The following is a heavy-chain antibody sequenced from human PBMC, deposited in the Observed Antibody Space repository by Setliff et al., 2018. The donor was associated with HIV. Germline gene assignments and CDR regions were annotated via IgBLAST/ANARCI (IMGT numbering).Heavy chain of an antibody. V-gene: IGHV1-18*04. CDR2: ISAYDGNT. D-gene: IGHD3-10*01. Sequence: PGESLKISCKGSGYSFTSYWIGWVRQMPGKGLEWMGWISAYDGNTNYAEKFQGRLTMTTDATTTTVYMELTSLRSDDTAVYYCARVSSFNKIIREAFDIWGQGTLVTVS. J-gene: IGHJ3*02. CDR1: GYSFTSYW. CDR3: ARVSSFNKIIREAFDI.